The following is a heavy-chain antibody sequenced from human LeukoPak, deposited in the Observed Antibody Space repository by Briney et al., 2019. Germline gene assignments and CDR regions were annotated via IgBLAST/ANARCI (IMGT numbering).Heavy chain of an antibody. CDR2: IYHSGST. CDR1: GGSISSSNW. CDR3: ARGSQLCALRGSFPCIAAAGHYFDY. D-gene: IGHD6-13*01. J-gene: IGHJ4*02. V-gene: IGHV4-4*02. Sequence: SETLSLTCAVSGGSISSSNWWSWVRQPPGKGLEWIGEIYHSGSTNYNSSLKSRVTISVDTSKNQFSLKLSSVTAADTAVYYCARGSQLCALRGSFPCIAAAGHYFDYWGQGTLVTVSS.